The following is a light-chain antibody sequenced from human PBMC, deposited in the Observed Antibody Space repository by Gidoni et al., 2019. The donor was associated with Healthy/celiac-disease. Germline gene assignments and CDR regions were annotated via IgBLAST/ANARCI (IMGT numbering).Light chain of an antibody. CDR3: SSYTSSSTLDWV. Sequence: QSALTPPASVSGSPGQSITISCTGTSSDVGGYNYVSWYQQHPGKAPKLMIYEVSNRPSGVSNRFSGSKSGNTASLTSSGLQAEDEADYYCSSYTSSSTLDWVFGGGTKLTVL. CDR2: EVS. V-gene: IGLV2-14*01. J-gene: IGLJ3*02. CDR1: SSDVGGYNY.